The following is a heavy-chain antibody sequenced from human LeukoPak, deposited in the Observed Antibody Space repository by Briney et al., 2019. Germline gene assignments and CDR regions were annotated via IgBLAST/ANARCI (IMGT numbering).Heavy chain of an antibody. D-gene: IGHD2-2*01. Sequence: GGSLRLSCAASGFTFSDYYMGWIRQAPGKGLEWVSYISSSGSTIYYADSVKGRFTISRDNAKNSLYLQMNSLRAEDTAVYYCTRPGDCSSTSCRFGNNWFDPWGQGTLVTVSS. V-gene: IGHV3-11*01. CDR3: TRPGDCSSTSCRFGNNWFDP. CDR1: GFTFSDYY. J-gene: IGHJ5*02. CDR2: ISSSGSTI.